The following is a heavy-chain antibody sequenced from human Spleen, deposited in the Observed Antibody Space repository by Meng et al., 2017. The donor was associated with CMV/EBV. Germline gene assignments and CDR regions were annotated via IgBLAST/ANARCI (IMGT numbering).Heavy chain of an antibody. D-gene: IGHD4-11*01. CDR1: FSLSSSEVG. V-gene: IGHV2-5*01. CDR3: APILSSNYGVLSRWFDP. CDR2: IYWNDDK. Sequence: FSLSSSEVGVDWIRQPPGKALEWLALIYWNDDKRYRPSLKSRLTITRDTSKNQVILTMTNMDPVDTATYYCAPILSSNYGVLSRWFDPWGQGTLVTVSS. J-gene: IGHJ5*02.